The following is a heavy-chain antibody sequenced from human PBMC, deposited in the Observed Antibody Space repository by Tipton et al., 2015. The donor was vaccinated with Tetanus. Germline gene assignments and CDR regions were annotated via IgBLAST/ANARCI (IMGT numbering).Heavy chain of an antibody. CDR1: GYSISSGYY. V-gene: IGHV4-38-2*01. CDR2: IYHSGST. Sequence: TLSLTCAVSGYSISSGYYWGWIRQPPGKGLEWIGSIYHSGSTYYNPSLKSRVTISVDTSKNQFSLKLSSVTAADTAVYYCARVRTRIAAASGILDYWGQGTLVTVSS. CDR3: ARVRTRIAAASGILDY. D-gene: IGHD6-13*01. J-gene: IGHJ4*02.